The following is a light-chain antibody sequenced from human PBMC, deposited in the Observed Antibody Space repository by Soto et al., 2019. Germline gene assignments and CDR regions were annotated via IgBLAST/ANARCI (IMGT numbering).Light chain of an antibody. Sequence: QSALTQPASVSGSPGQSITISCTGTSSDVGGYNYVSWYQQHPGKAPKLMIYEVSNRPSGVSDRFSGSKSGNMASLTISGLQAEDEADYYCTSYTSSSTPVFGTGTKVTVL. CDR2: EVS. CDR1: SSDVGGYNY. J-gene: IGLJ1*01. CDR3: TSYTSSSTPV. V-gene: IGLV2-14*01.